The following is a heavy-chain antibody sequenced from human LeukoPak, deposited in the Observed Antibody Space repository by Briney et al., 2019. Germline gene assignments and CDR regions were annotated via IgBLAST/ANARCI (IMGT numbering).Heavy chain of an antibody. Sequence: PGGSLRLSCAASGFTFSSYAMHWVRQAPGKGLEWVAVISYDGSNKYYADSVKGRFTISRDNSKNTLYLQMNSPRAEDTAVYYCARDLDILTKGEFDYWGQGTLVTVSS. CDR2: ISYDGSNK. CDR1: GFTFSSYA. V-gene: IGHV3-30-3*01. D-gene: IGHD3-9*01. CDR3: ARDLDILTKGEFDY. J-gene: IGHJ4*02.